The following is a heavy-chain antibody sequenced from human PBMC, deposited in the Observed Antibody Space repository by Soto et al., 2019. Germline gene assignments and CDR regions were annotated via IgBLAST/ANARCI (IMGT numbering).Heavy chain of an antibody. V-gene: IGHV3-23*01. D-gene: IGHD3-10*01. CDR3: TKGKKSWDY. J-gene: IGHJ4*02. Sequence: EVPLLESGGGLVQPGGSLRLSCAASGFTFSNYAMNWVRQAPGKGPEWVSRISDSGGSTYYADSVKGRFTISRDNSNNTLYLQMNSLRAEDTAIYYCTKGKKSWDYWGQGTLVTVSS. CDR1: GFTFSNYA. CDR2: ISDSGGST.